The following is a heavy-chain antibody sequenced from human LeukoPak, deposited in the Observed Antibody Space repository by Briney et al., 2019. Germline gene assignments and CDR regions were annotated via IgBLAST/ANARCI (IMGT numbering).Heavy chain of an antibody. J-gene: IGHJ4*02. CDR1: GFTVSSNY. CDR2: IYSDGNT. D-gene: IGHD1-14*01. CDR3: ARDRGSYGTDY. Sequence: GGSLRLSCAASGFTVSSNYMTWVRQAPGKGLEWVSIIYSDGNTYYADSVKGRFTISRDNAKNSLYLQMNSLRAEDTAVYYCARDRGSYGTDYWGQGTLVTVSS. V-gene: IGHV3-66*01.